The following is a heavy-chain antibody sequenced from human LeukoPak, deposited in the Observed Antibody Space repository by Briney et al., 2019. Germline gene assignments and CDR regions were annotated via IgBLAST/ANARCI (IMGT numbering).Heavy chain of an antibody. J-gene: IGHJ4*02. D-gene: IGHD3-22*01. Sequence: GGSLRLSCAVSVITLSNYGMSWVRQAPGKGLKGVAGISDRGSRTNYADSVKGRFTISTDHPKNTLYLQMNSLRAEDTAVYFCAKRGVVIRVILVGFHKEAYYFDSWGQGALVTVSS. CDR2: ISDRGSRT. CDR1: VITLSNYG. V-gene: IGHV3-23*01. CDR3: AKRGVVIRVILVGFHKEAYYFDS.